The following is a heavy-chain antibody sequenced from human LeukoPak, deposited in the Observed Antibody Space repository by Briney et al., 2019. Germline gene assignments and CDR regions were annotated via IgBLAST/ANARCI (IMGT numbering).Heavy chain of an antibody. CDR1: GXTLSTYW. D-gene: IGHD3-10*01. CDR3: ARDRGAFDI. CDR2: IKQDGSEK. J-gene: IGHJ3*02. Sequence: GGSLRLSWAASGXTLSTYWMSWVRQAPGKGLEWVANIKQDGSEKYYVDSVKGRFTISRDNAMNSLYLQMNSLRVEDTAVYYCARDRGAFDIWGQGTMVTVSS. V-gene: IGHV3-7*05.